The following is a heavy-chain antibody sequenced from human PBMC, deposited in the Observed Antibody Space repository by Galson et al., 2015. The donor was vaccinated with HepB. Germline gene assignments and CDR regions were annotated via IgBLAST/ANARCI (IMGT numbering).Heavy chain of an antibody. D-gene: IGHD6-19*01. J-gene: IGHJ4*02. Sequence: SVKVSCKASGYTFTGYYMHWVRQAPGQGLEWMGWINPNSGGTNYAQKFQGWVTMTRDTSISTAYMELSRLRSDDTAVYYCARDKPTLYSSGWYGSDYWGQGTLVTVSS. CDR3: ARDKPTLYSSGWYGSDY. CDR1: GYTFTGYY. CDR2: INPNSGGT. V-gene: IGHV1-2*04.